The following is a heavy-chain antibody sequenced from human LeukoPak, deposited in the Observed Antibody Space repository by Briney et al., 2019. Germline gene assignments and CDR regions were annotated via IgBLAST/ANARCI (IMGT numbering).Heavy chain of an antibody. CDR1: GFTVSGNF. D-gene: IGHD5-18*01. CDR2: IYSGGTT. Sequence: PGGSLRLSCAASGFTVSGNFMSWVRQAPGKGLEWVSVIYSGGTTYYADSVRGRFTTSRDNSKNTLYLQMNSLRAEDTAVYYCARDGYGNNYMDVWGKGTTVTVSS. V-gene: IGHV3-53*01. CDR3: ARDGYGNNYMDV. J-gene: IGHJ6*03.